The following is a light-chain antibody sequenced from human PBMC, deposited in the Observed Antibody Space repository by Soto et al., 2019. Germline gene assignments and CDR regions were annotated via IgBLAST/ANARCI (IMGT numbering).Light chain of an antibody. J-gene: IGLJ2*01. CDR1: SSNIGAGYD. Sequence: QSGLTQPPSVSGAPGQRVTISCTGNSSNIGAGYDVHWYQQIPGTAPKLLIVGNTNRPSGVHGRFSGSKSGTSASLAIAGLQADDEADHYCQYYANIGSGVFGGGTQLAAL. V-gene: IGLV1-40*01. CDR3: QYYANIGSGV. CDR2: GNT.